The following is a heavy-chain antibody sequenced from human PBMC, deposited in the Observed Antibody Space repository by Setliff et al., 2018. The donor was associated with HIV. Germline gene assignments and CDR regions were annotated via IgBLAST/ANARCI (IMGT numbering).Heavy chain of an antibody. CDR3: ARGYWYFDL. CDR1: GFTFSSYS. Sequence: GGSLRLSCAASGFTFSSYSMNWVRQAPGKGLEWVSYISSSSSTIYYADSVKGRFTISRDNAKNSLYLQMNSLRAEDTAVYYCARGYWYFDLWGRGTLVTVSA. V-gene: IGHV3-48*04. CDR2: ISSSSSTI. J-gene: IGHJ2*01.